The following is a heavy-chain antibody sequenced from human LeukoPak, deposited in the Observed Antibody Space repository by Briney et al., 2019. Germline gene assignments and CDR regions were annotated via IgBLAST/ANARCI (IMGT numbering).Heavy chain of an antibody. CDR1: GGSISRSSYY. CDR3: ARDSPAQWNRYSSGGKRWFDP. CDR2: IYYSGST. Sequence: SETLSLTCTVSGGSISRSSYYWGWIRQPPGKGLEWIGSIYYSGSTYYNPSLKSRVTISVDTSKNQFSLKLSSVTAADTAVYYCARDSPAQWNRYSSGGKRWFDPWGQGTLVTVSS. J-gene: IGHJ5*02. V-gene: IGHV4-39*07. D-gene: IGHD6-19*01.